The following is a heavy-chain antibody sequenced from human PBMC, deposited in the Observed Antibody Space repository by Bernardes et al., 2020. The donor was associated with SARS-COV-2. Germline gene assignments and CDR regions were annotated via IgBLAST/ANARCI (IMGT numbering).Heavy chain of an antibody. D-gene: IGHD6-13*01. Sequence: GGSLRLSCAASGFTFSNYAMTWVRQAPGKGLEWVSVISYSGTTTFYADSLKGRFTISRDNSKDTLYLQMNSLTAEDTAVYYCAKKVGSSSWYLGFDYWGQGTLVTVSS. J-gene: IGHJ4*02. CDR3: AKKVGSSSWYLGFDY. CDR1: GFTFSNYA. CDR2: ISYSGTTT. V-gene: IGHV3-23*01.